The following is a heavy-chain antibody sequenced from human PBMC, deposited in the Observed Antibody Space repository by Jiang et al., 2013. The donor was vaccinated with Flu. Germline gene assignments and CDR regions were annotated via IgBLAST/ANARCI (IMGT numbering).Heavy chain of an antibody. V-gene: IGHV6-1*01. J-gene: IGHJ3*02. CDR2: TYYRSKWYN. D-gene: IGHD1-26*01. Sequence: NWIRQSPSRGLEWLGRTYYRSKWYNDYAVSVKSRITINPDTSKNQFSLQLNSVTPEDTAVYYCAREWELLLDAFDIWGQGTMVTVSS. CDR3: AREWELLLDAFDI.